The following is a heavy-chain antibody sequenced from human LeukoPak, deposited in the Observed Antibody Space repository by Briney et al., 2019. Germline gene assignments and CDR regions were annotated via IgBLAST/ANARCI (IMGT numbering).Heavy chain of an antibody. J-gene: IGHJ6*02. CDR3: AREYSSEGYYYGMDV. Sequence: SETLSLTCTVSGCSISSSSYYWGWIRQPPGKGLEWIGSIYYSGITYYNPSLKTRVTISVDTSRNQFSLKLSSGTAADTAVYYCAREYSSEGYYYGMDVWGQGTTVTVSS. D-gene: IGHD6-19*01. CDR2: IYYSGIT. CDR1: GCSISSSSYY. V-gene: IGHV4-39*02.